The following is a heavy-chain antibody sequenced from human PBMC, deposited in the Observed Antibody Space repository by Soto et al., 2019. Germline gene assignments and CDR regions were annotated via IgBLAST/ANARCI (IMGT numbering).Heavy chain of an antibody. CDR1: GGSVSNKTYY. V-gene: IGHV4-61*01. CDR3: ARTTAVPNTLRSRYFFDF. D-gene: IGHD3-9*01. Sequence: PSETLSLTCSVSGGSVSNKTYYWSWIRQPPGKRLEWIGYVYYSGTTNYNPSLKSRVTISIDMSKNQFSLRLSSVTAADTALYYCARTTAVPNTLRSRYFFDFWGQGTLVTVSS. J-gene: IGHJ4*02. CDR2: VYYSGTT.